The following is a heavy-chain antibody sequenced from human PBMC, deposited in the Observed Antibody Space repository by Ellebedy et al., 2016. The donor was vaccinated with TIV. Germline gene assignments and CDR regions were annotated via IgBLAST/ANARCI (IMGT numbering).Heavy chain of an antibody. V-gene: IGHV3-23*01. Sequence: GGSLRLXCAASGFTFSSYTMSWVRQAPGKGLEWVSDISGSGGGTYYADSVKGRFTISRDNSKSTLYLQMNSLRVEDTAVYYCAKGITAAVVEGSLFDPWGQGTLVTVSS. J-gene: IGHJ5*02. CDR1: GFTFSSYT. CDR2: ISGSGGGT. D-gene: IGHD6-13*01. CDR3: AKGITAAVVEGSLFDP.